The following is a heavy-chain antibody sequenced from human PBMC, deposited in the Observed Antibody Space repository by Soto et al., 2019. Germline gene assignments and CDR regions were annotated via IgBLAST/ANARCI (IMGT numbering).Heavy chain of an antibody. V-gene: IGHV3-7*01. CDR3: ASCSSGSSGLVWFDP. Sequence: EVQLVESGGGLVQPGGSLRLSCAASGFTFSSYWMSWVRQAPGTGLVWVANIKQDGSEKYYVDSVKGRFTISRDNAKNSLYLQMNSLRAEDTAVYCCASCSSGSSGLVWFDPWGQGTLVTVSS. D-gene: IGHD6-19*01. CDR1: GFTFSSYW. CDR2: IKQDGSEK. J-gene: IGHJ5*02.